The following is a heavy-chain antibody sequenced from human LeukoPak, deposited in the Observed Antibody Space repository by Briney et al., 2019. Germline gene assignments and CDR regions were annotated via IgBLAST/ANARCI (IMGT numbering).Heavy chain of an antibody. Sequence: WASVKVSCKASGYTFTGYGISWVRQAPGQGLEWMGWISAYNGNTNYAQKLQGRVTMTTDTSTSTAYMELRSLRSDDTAVYYCARGVVRSSSGYYYYYYMDVWGKGTTVTVSS. V-gene: IGHV1-18*01. CDR3: ARGVVRSSSGYYYYYYMDV. J-gene: IGHJ6*03. CDR2: ISAYNGNT. D-gene: IGHD6-6*01. CDR1: GYTFTGYG.